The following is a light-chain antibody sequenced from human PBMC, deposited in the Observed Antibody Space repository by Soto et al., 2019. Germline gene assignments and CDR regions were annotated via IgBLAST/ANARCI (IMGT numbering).Light chain of an antibody. J-gene: IGKJ3*01. CDR2: AAS. V-gene: IGKV1-39*01. CDR3: QTTYIIPVFT. CDR1: QNINNY. Sequence: DIKVTQSPTSLSASEGDRVTITCRASQNINNYLSWYQHKPGKAPKLLIYAASNLQSGVPSRFSGSGSVTDFSLAISGLQTEDFATYYCQTTYIIPVFTFGPGTKVDVK.